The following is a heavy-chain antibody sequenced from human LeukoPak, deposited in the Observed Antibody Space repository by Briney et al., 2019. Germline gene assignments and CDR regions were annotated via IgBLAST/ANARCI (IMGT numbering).Heavy chain of an antibody. Sequence: SETLSLTCTVSGGSISSYYWSWIRQPPGKGLEWIGYIYYSGSTNYNPSLKSRVTISVDTSKNQFSLILSSVTAADTAVYYCARVSEGSGSYYFDYWGQGTLVTVSS. J-gene: IGHJ4*02. D-gene: IGHD3-10*01. CDR3: ARVSEGSGSYYFDY. CDR2: IYYSGST. CDR1: GGSISSYY. V-gene: IGHV4-59*12.